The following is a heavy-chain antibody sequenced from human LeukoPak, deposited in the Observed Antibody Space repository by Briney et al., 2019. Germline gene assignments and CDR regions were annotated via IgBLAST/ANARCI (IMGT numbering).Heavy chain of an antibody. Sequence: GGSLKLSCAASGFTFSTYAMTWVRQAPGKGLEWVSGINSNGDEIYYADSVRGRFAISRDNSNNALYLQMDSLRTEDTAVYYCANWIGSSSRDYWGQGTLVTVSS. CDR2: INSNGDEI. V-gene: IGHV3-23*01. CDR3: ANWIGSSSRDY. D-gene: IGHD6-6*01. CDR1: GFTFSTYA. J-gene: IGHJ4*02.